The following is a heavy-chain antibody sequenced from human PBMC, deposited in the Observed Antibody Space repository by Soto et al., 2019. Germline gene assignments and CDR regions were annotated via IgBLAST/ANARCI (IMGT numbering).Heavy chain of an antibody. CDR3: ARQSTVTGNYYFDS. J-gene: IGHJ4*02. D-gene: IGHD4-17*01. Sequence: QVQLLESGPGLVKPSQTLSLTCPVSGASISSRGFYWTWIRQLPGKGLEWIGYISYSGSTNYSPSLKSRLNISIDTSDNHFSLKLTSVTAADTAVYYCARQSTVTGNYYFDSWGQGTLVTVAT. CDR1: GASISSRGFY. CDR2: ISYSGST. V-gene: IGHV4-31*03.